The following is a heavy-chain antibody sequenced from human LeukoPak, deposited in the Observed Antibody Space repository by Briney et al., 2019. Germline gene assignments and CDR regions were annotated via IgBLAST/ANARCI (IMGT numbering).Heavy chain of an antibody. V-gene: IGHV1-2*06. Sequence: DSITLSCKSSGYTFTDYYVHWVRQAAGQGLEWMGRINPNSGDTNYAQNFQGKVTMSRDTSISTAYLELNSLIFDDTAVFYCARSTITTTAAGHFDLWGRGTLVTVSS. CDR3: ARSTITTTAAGHFDL. J-gene: IGHJ2*01. CDR1: GYTFTDYY. D-gene: IGHD6-13*01. CDR2: INPNSGDT.